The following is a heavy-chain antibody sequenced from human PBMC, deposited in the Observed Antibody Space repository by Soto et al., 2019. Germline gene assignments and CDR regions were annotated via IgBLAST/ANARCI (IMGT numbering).Heavy chain of an antibody. D-gene: IGHD1-26*01. J-gene: IGHJ4*02. CDR1: GFSFTPGGVG. V-gene: IGHV2-5*01. CDR3: AHRHRVGTVTDGFDF. CDR2: IYSNDHK. Sequence: QITLKDLVPTLWNPPQTLTLPSTFSGFSFTPGGVGGGWIRQPQGRPLEWIAVIYSNDHKRYNSSLESRVRITKDTFKSQVVLTMTNMDSADTATYFCAHRHRVGTVTDGFDFWSQGTLVTVTS.